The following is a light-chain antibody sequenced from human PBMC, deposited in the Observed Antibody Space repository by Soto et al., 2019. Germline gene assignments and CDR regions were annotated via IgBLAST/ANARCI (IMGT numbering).Light chain of an antibody. CDR1: ESVRNN. V-gene: IGKV3-15*01. J-gene: IGKJ1*01. Sequence: IVMTQSPDTLSVSPGDRATLTCRASESVRNNLAWYQRRPGQAPRLLIYGASTRATGIPARFSGSGSGTEFTLPISSLQSEDFAVYYCQQYVNWPPWTFGQGTKVEIK. CDR3: QQYVNWPPWT. CDR2: GAS.